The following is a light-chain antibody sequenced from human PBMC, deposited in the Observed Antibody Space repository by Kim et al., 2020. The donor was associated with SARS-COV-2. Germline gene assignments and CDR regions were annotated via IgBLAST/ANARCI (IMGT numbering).Light chain of an antibody. CDR1: TSHIETNT. V-gene: IGLV1-44*01. CDR2: TNN. Sequence: QGVSISCSGSTSHIETNTVTWYQQLPGAAPKLLIHTNNQRPSGVPDRFSGSRFGTSASLTISGLQSEDEADYFCAAWDDSPDGYVVFGGGTQLTVL. CDR3: AAWDDSPDGYVV. J-gene: IGLJ2*01.